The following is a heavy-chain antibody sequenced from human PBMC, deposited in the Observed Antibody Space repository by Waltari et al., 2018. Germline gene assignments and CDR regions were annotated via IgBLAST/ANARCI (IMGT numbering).Heavy chain of an antibody. J-gene: IGHJ6*02. V-gene: IGHV4-34*01. Sequence: CAVYGGSFSGYYWSWIRQPPGKGLEWIGEINHSGSTNYNPSLKSRVTISVDTSKNQFSLKLSSVTAADTAVYYCARERRYCSSTSCYSYYYYGMDVWGQGTTVTVSS. CDR2: INHSGST. CDR1: GGSFSGYY. D-gene: IGHD2-2*01. CDR3: ARERRYCSSTSCYSYYYYGMDV.